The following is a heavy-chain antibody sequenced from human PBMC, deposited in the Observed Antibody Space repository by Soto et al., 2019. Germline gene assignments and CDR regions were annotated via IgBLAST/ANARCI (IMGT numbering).Heavy chain of an antibody. D-gene: IGHD5-12*01. CDR1: GFTFSSYA. CDR3: AKDLNIVASYYFDY. J-gene: IGHJ4*02. Sequence: GESLKISCAASGFTFSSYAMSWVRQAPGKGLEWVSAISGSGGSTYYADSVKGRFTISRDNSKNTLYLQMNSLRAEDTAVYYCAKDLNIVASYYFDYWGQGTLVTVSS. CDR2: ISGSGGST. V-gene: IGHV3-23*01.